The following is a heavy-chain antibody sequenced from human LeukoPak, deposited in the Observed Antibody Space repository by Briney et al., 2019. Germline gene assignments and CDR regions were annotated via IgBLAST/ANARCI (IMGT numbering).Heavy chain of an antibody. CDR2: ITDSGGTT. J-gene: IGHJ4*02. Sequence: GGSLRLSCAASGFTFSTSAMTWVRQAPGKGLEWVSGITDSGGTTYYADSVKGRFTISRDNSKNTLYLQMNSLRAEDTALYYCAKGRYYDSSGYCLLEYWGQGTLVTVSS. V-gene: IGHV3-23*01. CDR3: AKGRYYDSSGYCLLEY. D-gene: IGHD3-22*01. CDR1: GFTFSTSA.